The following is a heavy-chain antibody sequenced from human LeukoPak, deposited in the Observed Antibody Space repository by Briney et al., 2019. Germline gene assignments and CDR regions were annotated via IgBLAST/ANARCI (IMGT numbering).Heavy chain of an antibody. CDR3: AREQTGDRNFDY. Sequence: SQTLSLTCAISGDSVSSNTAAWNWIRPSPSTALEWLGRTYYRSKWYNNYAVSVKSRISINPDTSKNQFSLQLKSVTPEDTAVYYCAREQTGDRNFDYWGQGTLVTVSS. CDR2: TYYRSKWYN. V-gene: IGHV6-1*01. CDR1: GDSVSSNTAA. J-gene: IGHJ4*02. D-gene: IGHD7-27*01.